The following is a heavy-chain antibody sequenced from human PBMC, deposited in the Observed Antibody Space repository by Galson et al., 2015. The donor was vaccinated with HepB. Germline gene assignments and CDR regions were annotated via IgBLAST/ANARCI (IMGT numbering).Heavy chain of an antibody. CDR2: INPSGGST. D-gene: IGHD5-12*01. CDR3: ARDRPDSGYDQLYYFDY. CDR1: GYTFTSYY. V-gene: IGHV1-46*01. J-gene: IGHJ4*02. Sequence: SVKVSCKASGYTFTSYYMHWVRQAPGQGLEWMGIINPSGGSTSYAQKFQGRVTMTRDTSTSTVYMELSSLRSEDTAVYYCARDRPDSGYDQLYYFDYWGQGTLVTVSS.